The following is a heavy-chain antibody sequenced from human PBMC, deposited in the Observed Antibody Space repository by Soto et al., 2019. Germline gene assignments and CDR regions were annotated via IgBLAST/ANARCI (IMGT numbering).Heavy chain of an antibody. CDR1: GFTFSTYA. D-gene: IGHD3-3*01. V-gene: IGHV3-23*01. CDR2: LTPSGGET. J-gene: IGHJ4*02. CDR3: AKRRTIFGVVDRRTLDY. Sequence: EAQLLESGGGLVQPGGSLRLSCVASGFTFSTYAMSWVRQAPGKGLEWVSALTPSGGETYYADSVKGRFTISRDNSKNTLYLEMNSLRTEDTAVYYCAKRRTIFGVVDRRTLDYWGQGTLVTVSS.